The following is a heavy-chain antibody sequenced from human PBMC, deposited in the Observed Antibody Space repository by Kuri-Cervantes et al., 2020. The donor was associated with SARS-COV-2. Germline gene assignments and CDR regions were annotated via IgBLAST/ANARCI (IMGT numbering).Heavy chain of an antibody. CDR1: GFTFDDYG. V-gene: IGHV3-20*04. J-gene: IGHJ3*02. CDR3: ARDAGSNLPAAIVLLSAFDI. CDR2: INWNGGST. D-gene: IGHD2-2*02. Sequence: GESLKISCAASGFTFDDYGMSWVRQAPGKGLEWVAGINWNGGSTGYADSVKGRFTISGDNAKSSLYLQMNSLRAEDTAVYYCARDAGSNLPAAIVLLSAFDIWGQGTMVTVSS.